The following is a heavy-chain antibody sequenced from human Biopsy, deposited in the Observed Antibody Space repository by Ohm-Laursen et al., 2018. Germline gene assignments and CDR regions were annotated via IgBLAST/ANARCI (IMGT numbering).Heavy chain of an antibody. CDR1: GYSFSTYD. Sequence: ASVKASCNASGYSFSTYDVNWVRQARGQGLEWTGWMIPSSGKTGYAQRFQGRVTLTMNTSISTAYMELSGLRSEDTAVYFCARGYSRRVSIFEASIYWFDTWGQGTLVTVSS. CDR2: MIPSSGKT. CDR3: ARGYSRRVSIFEASIYWFDT. D-gene: IGHD6-6*01. J-gene: IGHJ5*02. V-gene: IGHV1-8*01.